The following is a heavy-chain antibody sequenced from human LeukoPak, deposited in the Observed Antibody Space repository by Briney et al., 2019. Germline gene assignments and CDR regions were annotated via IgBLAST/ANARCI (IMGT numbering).Heavy chain of an antibody. CDR3: ARVRYYYDSSGQNFDY. D-gene: IGHD3-22*01. CDR2: IYYSGST. J-gene: IGHJ4*02. V-gene: IGHV4-30-4*01. Sequence: SQTLSLTCTVSGGSISSGDYYWSWIRQPPGKGLEWIGYIYYSGSTYYNPSLKSRVTISVDTSKNQFSLKLSSVTAADTAVYYCARVRYYYDSSGQNFDYWGQGTLVTVSS. CDR1: GGSISSGDYY.